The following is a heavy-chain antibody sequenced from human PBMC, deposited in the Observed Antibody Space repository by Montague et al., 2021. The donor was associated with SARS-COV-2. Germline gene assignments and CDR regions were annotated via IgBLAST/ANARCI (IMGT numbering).Heavy chain of an antibody. V-gene: IGHV6-1*01. Sequence: ISGDSVSSNIATWNWIRQSPSRGLEWLGRTYYRSKWYNDYAESVKSRIAIDPDTSKHQFSLHLNSVTPEDTAVYYCARIPVGSKYYFDFWGQGTLVTVSS. D-gene: IGHD2-2*01. CDR1: GDSVSSNIAT. CDR2: TYYRSKWYN. J-gene: IGHJ4*02. CDR3: ARIPVGSKYYFDF.